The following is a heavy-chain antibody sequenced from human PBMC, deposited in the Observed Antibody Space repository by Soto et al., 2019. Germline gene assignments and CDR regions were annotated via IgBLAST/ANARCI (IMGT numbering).Heavy chain of an antibody. D-gene: IGHD2-15*01. J-gene: IGHJ3*02. CDR3: ARKYSGYGYGYCSGGSCYSDAFDI. CDR1: GYTFTGYY. Sequence: ASVKVSCKASGYTFTGYYMHWVRQAPGQGLEWMGWINPNSGGTNYAQKFQGRVTMTRDASISTAYMELSRLRSDYSAVYYCARKYSGYGYGYCSGGSCYSDAFDIWGQGTMVTVSS. CDR2: INPNSGGT. V-gene: IGHV1-2*02.